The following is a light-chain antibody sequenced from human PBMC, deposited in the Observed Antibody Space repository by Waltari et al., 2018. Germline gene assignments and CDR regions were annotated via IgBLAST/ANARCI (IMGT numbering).Light chain of an antibody. Sequence: EIVLTQSPATLSVSPGERATLSCRASQSVGSYLAWYQQRPGQAPRRLLSEASNRATAIPARFSGSGSETDFTLTISSLEPEDFAVYYCQQRNTWWTFGQGTKVEIK. CDR3: QQRNTWWT. CDR2: EAS. J-gene: IGKJ1*01. V-gene: IGKV3-11*01. CDR1: QSVGSY.